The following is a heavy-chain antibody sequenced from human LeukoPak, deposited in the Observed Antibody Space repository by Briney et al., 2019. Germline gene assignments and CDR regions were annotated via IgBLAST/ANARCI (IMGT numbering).Heavy chain of an antibody. CDR3: AKTITYYYDNSAYPSFDY. CDR2: IIPIFATA. V-gene: IGHV1-69*05. D-gene: IGHD3-22*01. J-gene: IGHJ4*02. Sequence: ASVKVSCKASGGTFSSYGISWVRQAPGQGLEWMGTIIPIFATANYAQKFQGRATITTDESTSTAYMELSSLRSEDTAVYYCAKTITYYYDNSAYPSFDYWGQGTLVTVSS. CDR1: GGTFSSYG.